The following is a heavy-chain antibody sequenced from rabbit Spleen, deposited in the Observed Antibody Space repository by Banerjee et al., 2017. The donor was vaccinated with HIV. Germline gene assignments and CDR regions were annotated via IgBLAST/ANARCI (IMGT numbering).Heavy chain of an antibody. J-gene: IGHJ4*01. CDR3: ARENINTAALNL. V-gene: IGHV1S40*01. D-gene: IGHD1-1*01. CDR1: GFSFSSSYY. Sequence: QSLEESGGDLVKPGASLTLTCAASGFSFSSSYYMCWVRQAPGKGLEWIGTIVIGGSTYYASWAKGRFTASKTSSTTVTLQMTSLTAADTATYFCARENINTAALNLWGPGTLVTVS. CDR2: IVIGGST.